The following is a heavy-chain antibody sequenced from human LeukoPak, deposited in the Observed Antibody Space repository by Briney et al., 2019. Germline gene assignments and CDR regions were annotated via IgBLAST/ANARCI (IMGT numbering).Heavy chain of an antibody. V-gene: IGHV3-21*04. D-gene: IGHD3-10*01. J-gene: IGHJ4*02. Sequence: GGSLRLSCAASGFTFSSYSMNWVRQAPGKGLEWVSSISSSSSYIYYADSVKGRFTISRDDSKNTAYLQMDSLKTEDTAVYYCTGSYYGSGSYADFDYWGQGTLVTVSS. CDR1: GFTFSSYS. CDR2: ISSSSSYI. CDR3: TGSYYGSGSYADFDY.